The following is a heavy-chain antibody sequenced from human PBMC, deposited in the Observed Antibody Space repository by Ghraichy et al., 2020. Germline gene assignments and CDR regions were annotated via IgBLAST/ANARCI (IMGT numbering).Heavy chain of an antibody. CDR1: GGSISSHSYY. J-gene: IGHJ4*02. V-gene: IGHV4-39*07. CDR2: IYHTGNT. Sequence: SETLSLTCTVSGGSISSHSYYWGWIRQPPGKGLEWIGNIYHTGNTYYNPSLKSRITISVDTSKNQFSLKVSSVTAADTAVYYCARDVGGNSDYWGQGTQVTVSS. CDR3: ARDVGGNSDY. D-gene: IGHD4-23*01.